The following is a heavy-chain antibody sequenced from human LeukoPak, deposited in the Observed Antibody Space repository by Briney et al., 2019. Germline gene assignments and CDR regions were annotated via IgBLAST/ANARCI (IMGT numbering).Heavy chain of an antibody. J-gene: IGHJ3*02. CDR2: IYGDGSFT. D-gene: IGHD6-6*01. V-gene: IGHV3-74*01. Sequence: GGSLRLSCAASGFTFSNFWMHWVRQAPGKGLVWVALIYGDGSFTRYADSVKGRFTISRDNSKNTLYLQMNSLRAEDTAVYYCARGYSTSSGAFGIWGQGTMVTVSS. CDR1: GFTFSNFW. CDR3: ARGYSTSSGAFGI.